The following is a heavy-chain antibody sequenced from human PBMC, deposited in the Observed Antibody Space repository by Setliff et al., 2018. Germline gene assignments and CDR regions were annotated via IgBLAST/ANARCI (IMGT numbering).Heavy chain of an antibody. CDR1: GASLSSGTYY. Sequence: SETLSLTCTVSGASLSSGTYYWGWIRQPPGKGLEWIGRIYYRGDTYYNASLKGRLTISVDTSKNQFSLKLSSVTAADTAVYYCARGAYYNFWSGYYMDYWGQGTLVTVSS. V-gene: IGHV4-39*07. J-gene: IGHJ4*02. CDR3: ARGAYYNFWSGYYMDY. D-gene: IGHD3-3*01. CDR2: IYYRGDT.